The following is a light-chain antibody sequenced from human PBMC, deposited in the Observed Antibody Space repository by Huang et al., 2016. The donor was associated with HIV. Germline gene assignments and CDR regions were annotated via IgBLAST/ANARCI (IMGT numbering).Light chain of an antibody. CDR3: QQFYENPQT. J-gene: IGKJ4*01. V-gene: IGKV4-1*01. CDR1: QSLLYSLNNKNY. CDR2: WAT. Sequence: DIVMTQSPDFLAVSPGERATIECKSSQSLLYSLNNKNYLAWFQQKPGRPPKLLLYWATARESGIADRFSGSGSGTDFSLTINDVQAEDVATYYCQQFYENPQTVGRGTAVELK.